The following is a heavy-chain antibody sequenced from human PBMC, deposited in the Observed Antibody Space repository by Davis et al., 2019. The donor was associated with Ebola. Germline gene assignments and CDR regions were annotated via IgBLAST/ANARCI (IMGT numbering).Heavy chain of an antibody. D-gene: IGHD3-16*01. J-gene: IGHJ4*02. Sequence: GGSLRLSCADSGSTFRTGWMSWVRQAPGKGLEWVGRIRSNPDGGTTDYAAAVKGRFTISRDDSKNTVNLQMNSLKTEDTDVYFCTADFLFNSFGSWGQGTLVAVSS. CDR3: TADFLFNSFGS. V-gene: IGHV3-15*07. CDR1: GSTFRTGW. CDR2: IRSNPDGGTT.